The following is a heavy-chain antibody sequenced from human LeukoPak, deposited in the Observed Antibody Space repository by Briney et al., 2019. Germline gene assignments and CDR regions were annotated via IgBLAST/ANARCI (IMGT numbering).Heavy chain of an antibody. Sequence: QTGGSLRLSCAASGFTFSSYEMNWVRQAPGKGLEWVSYIGSSGSTIYYADSVKGRFTVSRDNAKNSLYLQMNSLRAEDTAVYYCARDLTTSSWRTQYFPHWSQGTLVTVSS. CDR2: IGSSGSTI. J-gene: IGHJ1*01. V-gene: IGHV3-48*03. CDR1: GFTFSSYE. CDR3: ARDLTTSSWRTQYFPH. D-gene: IGHD3-22*01.